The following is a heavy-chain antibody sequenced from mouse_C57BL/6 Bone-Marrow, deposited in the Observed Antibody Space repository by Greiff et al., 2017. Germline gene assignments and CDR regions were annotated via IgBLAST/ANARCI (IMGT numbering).Heavy chain of an antibody. CDR2: SYPRSGNT. V-gene: IGHV1-81*01. CDR3: ARRRR. Sequence: QVQLQQSGAELARPGASVKLSCKASGYTFTSYGISWVKQRTGQGLEWIGESYPRSGNTYYNEKFKGKATLTADKSSSTAYMELRSLTSEDSAVYFCARRRRWGQGTTLTVSS. CDR1: GYTFTSYG. J-gene: IGHJ2*01.